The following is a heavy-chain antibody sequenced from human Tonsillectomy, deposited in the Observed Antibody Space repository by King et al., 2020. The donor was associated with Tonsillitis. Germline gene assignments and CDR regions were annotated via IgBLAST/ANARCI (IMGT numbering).Heavy chain of an antibody. CDR3: ARGIYYSGSGSYYGPGDS. Sequence: VQLQESGPGLVKPSQTLSLTCTVSGDSISSGAYYWSWIRQHPGKGLEWLGHIYYTGSTYYNPSLKSRVTISIDTSKNQFSLRLSSVTAADTAIFYCARGIYYSGSGSYYGPGDSWGQGTLAT. V-gene: IGHV4-31*03. CDR1: GDSISSGAYY. CDR2: IYYTGST. J-gene: IGHJ4*02. D-gene: IGHD3-10*01.